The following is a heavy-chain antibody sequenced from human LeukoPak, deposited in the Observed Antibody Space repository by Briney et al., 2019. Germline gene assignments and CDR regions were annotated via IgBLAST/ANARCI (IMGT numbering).Heavy chain of an antibody. CDR1: GFTFSNYA. D-gene: IGHD3-22*01. CDR2: ISHGGRNT. CDR3: ARDYHYGGSGYYYQDY. J-gene: IGHJ4*02. Sequence: PGRSLRLSCAASGFTFSNYAMHWVRQAPGKGLEWVAIISHGGRNTYYADSVKGRFTISRDTSKNTVYLQMSSLRAEDTAVYYCARDYHYGGSGYYYQDYWGQGTLVTVSS. V-gene: IGHV3-30*04.